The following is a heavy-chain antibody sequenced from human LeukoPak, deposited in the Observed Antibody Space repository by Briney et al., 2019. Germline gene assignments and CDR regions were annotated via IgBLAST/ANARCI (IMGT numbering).Heavy chain of an antibody. V-gene: IGHV4-59*01. CDR1: GGSISSYY. J-gene: IGHJ4*02. CDR2: IYYSGST. Sequence: PSETLSLTCTVPGGSISSYYWSWIRQPPGKGLEWIGYIYYSGSTNYNPSLKSRVTISVDTSKNQFSLKLSSVTAADTAVYYCARAVHFDYWGQGTLVTVSS. D-gene: IGHD3-10*01. CDR3: ARAVHFDY.